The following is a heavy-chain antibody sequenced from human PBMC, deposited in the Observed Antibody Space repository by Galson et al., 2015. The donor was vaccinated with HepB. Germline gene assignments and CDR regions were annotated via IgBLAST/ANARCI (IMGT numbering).Heavy chain of an antibody. CDR3: AKEDNYYDRSPYYSIYWYFDL. CDR2: ITTSGAGP. Sequence: SLRLSCAASGFTSSTYAMTWVRQAPGKGLEWVSTITTSGAGPYYADSVKGRFTISRDNSKNTLYLQMNNLRAEDTAVYFCAKEDNYYDRSPYYSIYWYFDLWGRGTLVTVSS. V-gene: IGHV3-23*01. D-gene: IGHD3-22*01. J-gene: IGHJ2*01. CDR1: GFTSSTYA.